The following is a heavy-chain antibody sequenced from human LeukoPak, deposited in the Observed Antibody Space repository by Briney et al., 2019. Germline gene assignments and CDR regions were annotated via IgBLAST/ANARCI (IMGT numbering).Heavy chain of an antibody. CDR3: ARFGYVAAVDV. Sequence: PGGSLRLSCAASGFSFSAYWMTWARQAPGTGLEWVANINPAGSETYYVDPVKGRFSISRDNAKNLVYLQMNSLRAEDTAVYRCARFGYVAAVDVWGQGTPVTVSS. D-gene: IGHD2-15*01. CDR2: INPAGSET. CDR1: GFSFSAYW. V-gene: IGHV3-7*01. J-gene: IGHJ4*02.